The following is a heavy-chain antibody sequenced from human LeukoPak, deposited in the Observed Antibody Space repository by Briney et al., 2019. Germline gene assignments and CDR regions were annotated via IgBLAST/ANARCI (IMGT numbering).Heavy chain of an antibody. V-gene: IGHV3-23*01. CDR1: GFTFSSYA. J-gene: IGHJ3*02. Sequence: PGGSLRLSCAASGFTFSSYAMSWVRQAPGKGLEWVSAISGSGGSTYYADSVKGRFTISRDNSNNTLYLQMNSLRVEDTAVYYCARGGLVQHAFDIWGQGTLVTVSS. CDR2: ISGSGGST. CDR3: ARGGLVQHAFDI. D-gene: IGHD4/OR15-4a*01.